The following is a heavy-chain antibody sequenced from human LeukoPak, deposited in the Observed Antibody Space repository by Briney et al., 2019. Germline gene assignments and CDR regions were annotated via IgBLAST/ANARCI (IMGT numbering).Heavy chain of an antibody. CDR3: ARDRGYCSSTSCYYYYYYYMDV. CDR2: IIPIFGTA. J-gene: IGHJ6*03. D-gene: IGHD2-2*01. V-gene: IGHV1-69*05. CDR1: GGTFSSYA. Sequence: ASVKVSCKASGGTFSSYAISWVRQAPGQGLEWMGGIIPIFGTANYAQKFQGRVTITTDESTSTAYMELSSVRSEDTAVYYCARDRGYCSSTSCYYYYYYYMDVWGKGTTVTVSS.